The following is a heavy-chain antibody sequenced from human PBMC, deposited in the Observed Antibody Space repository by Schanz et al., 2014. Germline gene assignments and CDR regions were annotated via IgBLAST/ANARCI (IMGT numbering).Heavy chain of an antibody. D-gene: IGHD2-8*02. CDR2: ISDSGDTA. V-gene: IGHV3-23*01. CDR3: AKSLESCPGGRCSRGYFDY. Sequence: DVQLLESGGGLVQPGGSLRLSCAASGFTFTNYAMSWVRQAPGKGLEWVSLISDSGDTAYYADSVKGRFTISRDNFKGALYLQMSSLRAEDTAVYYCAKSLESCPGGRCSRGYFDYWGQGTLVTV. J-gene: IGHJ4*02. CDR1: GFTFTNYA.